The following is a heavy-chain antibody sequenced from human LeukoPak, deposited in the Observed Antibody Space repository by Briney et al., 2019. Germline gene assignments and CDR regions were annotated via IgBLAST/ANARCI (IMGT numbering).Heavy chain of an antibody. D-gene: IGHD3-10*01. V-gene: IGHV1-46*01. Sequence: ASVKVSCKASGYTFTSYYMHWVRQAPGQGLEWTGIINPSGGSTSYAQKFQGRVTMTRDTSTSTVYTELSSLRSEDTAVYYCARRGGYGSGSYDFDYWGQGTLVTVSS. CDR3: ARRGGYGSGSYDFDY. CDR2: INPSGGST. J-gene: IGHJ4*02. CDR1: GYTFTSYY.